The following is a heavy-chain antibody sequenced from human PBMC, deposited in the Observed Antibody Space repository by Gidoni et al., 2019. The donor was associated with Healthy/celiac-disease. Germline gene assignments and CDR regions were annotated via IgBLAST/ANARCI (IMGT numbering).Heavy chain of an antibody. J-gene: IGHJ4*02. V-gene: IGHV3-15*01. CDR2: IKSKTDEGTT. Sequence: VQLVESGGGLVKTGGSLRLSCAASGFPPTNPWMSWVRQAPGKGLEWVGRIKSKTDEGTTDYAATEKGRFTNSRDDSKNTLYLQMNSLKTEDTAVYYWTTDSGYYYDSSGSFDYWGQGTLVTVSS. CDR3: TTDSGYYYDSSGSFDY. D-gene: IGHD3-22*01. CDR1: GFPPTNPW.